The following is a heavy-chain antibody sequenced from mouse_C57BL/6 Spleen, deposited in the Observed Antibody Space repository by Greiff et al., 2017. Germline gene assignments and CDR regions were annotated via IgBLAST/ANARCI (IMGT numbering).Heavy chain of an antibody. Sequence: QVQLQQPGAELVQPGASVKLSCKASGYTFTSYWMHWVKQRPGRGLEWIGRIDPNSGGTKYNEKFKSQATLTVDKPSSTAYMQLSSLTSEDSAVYDCARETGNYGARDYWGQGTSVTVSS. V-gene: IGHV1-72*01. J-gene: IGHJ4*01. CDR3: ARETGNYGARDY. D-gene: IGHD2-1*01. CDR1: GYTFTSYW. CDR2: IDPNSGGT.